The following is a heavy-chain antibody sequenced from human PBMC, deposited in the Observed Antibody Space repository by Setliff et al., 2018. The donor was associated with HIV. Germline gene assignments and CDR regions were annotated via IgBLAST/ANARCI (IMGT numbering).Heavy chain of an antibody. Sequence: PSETLSLTCTVSGGSISSYYWSWIRQPPGKGLEWIGYIYYSGSTNYNPSLKSRVTISVDTSKNQFSLKLSSVTAADTAVYYCARGIAPDYWGQGTLVTVSS. J-gene: IGHJ4*02. D-gene: IGHD6-13*01. V-gene: IGHV4-59*01. CDR1: GGSISSYY. CDR3: ARGIAPDY. CDR2: IYYSGST.